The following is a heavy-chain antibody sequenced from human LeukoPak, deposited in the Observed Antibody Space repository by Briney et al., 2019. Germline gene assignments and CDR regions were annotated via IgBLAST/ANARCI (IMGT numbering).Heavy chain of an antibody. CDR3: ARSAEHCNNGVCFTDYYMDV. D-gene: IGHD2-8*01. Sequence: ASVKVSCKAFGYTFSGSYIHWVRQGPGQGLEWLGRINPNSGDTNYAQNFHGRVTMTRDTSITTTYTELNSLTSDDTAVYFCARSAEHCNNGVCFTDYYMDVWGKGTTVTVSS. CDR1: GYTFSGSY. CDR2: INPNSGDT. J-gene: IGHJ6*03. V-gene: IGHV1-2*06.